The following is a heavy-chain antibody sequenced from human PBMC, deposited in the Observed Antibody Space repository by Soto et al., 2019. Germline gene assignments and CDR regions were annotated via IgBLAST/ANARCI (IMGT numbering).Heavy chain of an antibody. D-gene: IGHD1-26*01. CDR1: GFTFNTYV. CDR3: ARGGSGSYRMFDY. J-gene: IGHJ4*02. V-gene: IGHV1-18*01. Sequence: QVQLVQSGAEVKKPGASVTVSCQASGFTFNTYVITWVRQAPGQGLEWLGWISVYHGNTNYAQNVQGRVTMTTDTPTSTASMELRSLRSDATAVYYCARGGSGSYRMFDYWGQGTLVTVSS. CDR2: ISVYHGNT.